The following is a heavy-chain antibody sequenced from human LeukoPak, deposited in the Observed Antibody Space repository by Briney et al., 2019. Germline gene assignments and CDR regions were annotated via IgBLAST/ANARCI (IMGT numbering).Heavy chain of an antibody. V-gene: IGHV1-18*01. CDR3: ARPNYDILTGYPFDY. D-gene: IGHD3-9*01. Sequence: VASVKVSCKASAYTFTSYGISWVRQAPGQGLEWMGWISAYNANTNYAQKLQGRVTMTADTSTSTAYMELRSLRSDDTAVYYCARPNYDILTGYPFDYWGQGTLVTVSS. CDR2: ISAYNANT. J-gene: IGHJ4*02. CDR1: AYTFTSYG.